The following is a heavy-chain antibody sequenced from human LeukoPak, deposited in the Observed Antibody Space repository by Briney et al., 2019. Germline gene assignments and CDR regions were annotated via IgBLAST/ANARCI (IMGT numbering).Heavy chain of an antibody. D-gene: IGHD6-6*01. CDR3: ARDLQEAARPWYYYYYYYMDV. V-gene: IGHV1-18*01. CDR1: GYTFTSYG. CDR2: ISAYNGNT. Sequence: ASVKVSCKASGYTFTSYGISWVRQAPGQRLEWMGWISAYNGNTNYAQKLQGRVTMTTDTSTSTAYMELRSLRSDDTAVYYCARDLQEAARPWYYYYYYYMDVWGKGTTVTVSS. J-gene: IGHJ6*03.